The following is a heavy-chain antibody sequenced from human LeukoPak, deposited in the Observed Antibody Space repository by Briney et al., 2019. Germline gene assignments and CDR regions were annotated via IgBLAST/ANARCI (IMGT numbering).Heavy chain of an antibody. CDR1: GFTFSSYA. D-gene: IGHD4-23*01. Sequence: PGGSLRLSCAASGFTFSSYAMHWVRQAPGKGLEWVAVMSYDGSNKYYADSVKGRFTISRDNSKNTLYLQMNSLRAEDTAVYYCARLVRWYQGGYSDYWGQGTLVTVSS. CDR3: ARLVRWYQGGYSDY. V-gene: IGHV3-30-3*01. CDR2: MSYDGSNK. J-gene: IGHJ4*02.